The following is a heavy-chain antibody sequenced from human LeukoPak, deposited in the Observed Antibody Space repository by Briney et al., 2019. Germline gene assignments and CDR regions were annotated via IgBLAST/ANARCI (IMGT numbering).Heavy chain of an antibody. J-gene: IGHJ3*02. V-gene: IGHV1-2*02. D-gene: IGHD4-17*01. CDR1: GYTFTGYY. CDR2: INPNSGGT. CDR3: ARDAYGDHTSGAFDI. Sequence: ASVKVSCKASGYTFTGYYMHWVRQAPGQGLEWMGWINPNSGGTNYAQKFQGRVTMTRDTSISTAYMELSRLRSDDTAVYYCARDAYGDHTSGAFDIWGQGTMVTVSS.